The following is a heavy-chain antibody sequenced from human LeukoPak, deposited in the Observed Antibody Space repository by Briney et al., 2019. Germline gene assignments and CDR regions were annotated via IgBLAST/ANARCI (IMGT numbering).Heavy chain of an antibody. Sequence: PGGSLRLSCAASGFTLSSYGMHWVRQAPGKGLEWVAFIRYDGSNKYYADSVKGRFTISRDNSKNTLYLQMNSLRAEDTAVYYCAKAWMVRGVIKNPFDYWGQGTLVTVSS. D-gene: IGHD3-10*01. J-gene: IGHJ4*02. V-gene: IGHV3-30*02. CDR2: IRYDGSNK. CDR3: AKAWMVRGVIKNPFDY. CDR1: GFTLSSYG.